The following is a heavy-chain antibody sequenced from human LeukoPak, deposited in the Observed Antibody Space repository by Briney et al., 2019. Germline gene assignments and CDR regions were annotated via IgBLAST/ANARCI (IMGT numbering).Heavy chain of an antibody. Sequence: SETLSLTCAVSGGSISSSNWWSWVRQPPGKGLEWIGEIYHSGSTNYNPSLKSRVTISVDKSKNQFSLKLSSVTAADTAVYYCARGNPTYYYGSGRGDYMDVWGKGTTVTISS. CDR1: GGSISSSNW. V-gene: IGHV4-4*02. CDR2: IYHSGST. J-gene: IGHJ6*03. CDR3: ARGNPTYYYGSGRGDYMDV. D-gene: IGHD3-10*01.